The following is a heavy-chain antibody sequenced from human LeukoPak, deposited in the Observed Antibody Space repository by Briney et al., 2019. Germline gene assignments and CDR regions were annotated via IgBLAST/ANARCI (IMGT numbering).Heavy chain of an antibody. CDR1: GGSISSGSYY. CDR3: ARHPHSLSLCDAFDI. V-gene: IGHV4-61*02. Sequence: SETLSLTCTVSGGSISSGSYYWSWIRQPAGKGLEWIRRIYTSGSTNYNPSLKSRVTISVDTSKNQFSLKLSSVTAADTAVYYCARHPHSLSLCDAFDIWGQGTMVTVSS. J-gene: IGHJ3*02. CDR2: IYTSGST.